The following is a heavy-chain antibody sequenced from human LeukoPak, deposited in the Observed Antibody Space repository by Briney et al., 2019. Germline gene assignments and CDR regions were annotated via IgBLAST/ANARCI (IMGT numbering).Heavy chain of an antibody. D-gene: IGHD3-10*01. Sequence: GGSLRLSCAAYEFTFSRYEMNWVRQAPGKGLEWVSYISSSGSSTYYADSVKGRFTISRDNAKNSLYLQMNSLRAEDTAVYYCARDSQDYYSSDRFPDTFDIWGQGTMVTVSS. CDR1: EFTFSRYE. J-gene: IGHJ3*02. V-gene: IGHV3-48*03. CDR2: ISSSGSST. CDR3: ARDSQDYYSSDRFPDTFDI.